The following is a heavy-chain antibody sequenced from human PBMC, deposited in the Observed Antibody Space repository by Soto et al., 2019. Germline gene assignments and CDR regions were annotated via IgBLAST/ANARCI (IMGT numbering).Heavy chain of an antibody. V-gene: IGHV3-30*03. J-gene: IGHJ6*02. D-gene: IGHD3-3*01. CDR3: VRFFDYYGMDV. CDR2: LAYDGSEK. Sequence: QVQLVESGGGVVQPGGSLRLSCAGSGFTFSNSGMHWVRQAPGKGLEWVAVLAYDGSEKYYADSVKGRFTISRDNSKESLYLQMNSLRVEDTAVYYCVRFFDYYGMDVWGQGTTVTVSS. CDR1: GFTFSNSG.